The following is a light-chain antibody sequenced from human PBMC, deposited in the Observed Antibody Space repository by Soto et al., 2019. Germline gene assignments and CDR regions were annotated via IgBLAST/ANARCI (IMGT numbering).Light chain of an antibody. CDR1: QSIGSD. Sequence: EIVMTQSLATLSVSQMERTTLSCSASQSIGSDLAWYQQKPGQAPRLLISGASTRATGVPPRFSGSGSGTDFTLTISRLEPEDFAVYYCQQYGSSPSWTFGQGTKVDIK. CDR2: GAS. J-gene: IGKJ1*01. CDR3: QQYGSSPSWT. V-gene: IGKV3-15*01.